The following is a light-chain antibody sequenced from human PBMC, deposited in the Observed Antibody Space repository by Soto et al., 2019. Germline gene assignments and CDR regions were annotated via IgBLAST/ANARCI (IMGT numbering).Light chain of an antibody. J-gene: IGLJ2*01. V-gene: IGLV2-14*03. CDR3: SSSTSSTTRVV. CDR2: DVT. CDR1: SSDVGGYNY. Sequence: QSALTQPASVSGSPGQSITISCTGTSSDVGGYNYVSWYQQHPGEAPKLMIYDVTNRPSGVSNRFSGSKSCNTASLTISGLQAEDEADYYCSSSTSSTTRVVFGGGTKLTVL.